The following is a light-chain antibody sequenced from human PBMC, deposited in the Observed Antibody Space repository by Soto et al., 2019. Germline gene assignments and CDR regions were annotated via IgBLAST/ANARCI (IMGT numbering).Light chain of an antibody. Sequence: EIVLTQSPATLSSFPGDRVTLSCRASQYINTRLAWYQHRPGQAPRLLIYGASTRATGTPERFSGSGSGTDFTLTISRLEPEDFAVYYCQEYDGAPPITFGLGTRLE. J-gene: IGKJ5*01. CDR2: GAS. CDR1: QYINTR. CDR3: QEYDGAPPIT. V-gene: IGKV3-20*01.